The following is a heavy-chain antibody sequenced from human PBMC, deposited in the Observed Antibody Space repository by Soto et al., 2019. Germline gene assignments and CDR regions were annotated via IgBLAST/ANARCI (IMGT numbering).Heavy chain of an antibody. CDR2: IYYSGST. Sequence: PSETLSLTCTVSGGSISSYYWSWIRQPPGKGLEWIGYIYYSGSTNYNPSLKSRVTISVDTSKNQFSLKLSSVTAADTAVYYCARVHGDYSAFDIWGQGTMVTVS. V-gene: IGHV4-59*01. D-gene: IGHD4-17*01. J-gene: IGHJ3*02. CDR3: ARVHGDYSAFDI. CDR1: GGSISSYY.